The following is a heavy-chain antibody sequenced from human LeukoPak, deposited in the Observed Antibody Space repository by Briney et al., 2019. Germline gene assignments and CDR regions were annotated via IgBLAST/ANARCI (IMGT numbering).Heavy chain of an antibody. J-gene: IGHJ4*02. CDR1: GFTFSSYG. Sequence: GGSLRLSCAASGFTFSSYGMSWFRQAPGKGLEWLSAISGSGGSTYYADSVQGRFTISRDNSKNTLYLQMNSLRAEDTAVYYCARDPKYSNSWFFDYWGQGTLVTVSS. CDR3: ARDPKYSNSWFFDY. CDR2: ISGSGGST. V-gene: IGHV3-23*01. D-gene: IGHD6-13*01.